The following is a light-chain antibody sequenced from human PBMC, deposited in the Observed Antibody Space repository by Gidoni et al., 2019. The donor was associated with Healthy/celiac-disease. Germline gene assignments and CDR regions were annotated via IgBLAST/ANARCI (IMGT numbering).Light chain of an antibody. CDR3: SSYTSSSTLVV. CDR1: SSDVGGYNY. J-gene: IGLJ2*01. CDR2: DVS. V-gene: IGLV2-14*03. Sequence: PALPQPAYVPASPGKPITISCTGTSSDVGGYNYVSWYQQHPGKAPKLMIYDVSIRPSGVSNRFSGSKSGNTASLTISGLQAEDEADYYCSSYTSSSTLVVFGGGTKLTVL.